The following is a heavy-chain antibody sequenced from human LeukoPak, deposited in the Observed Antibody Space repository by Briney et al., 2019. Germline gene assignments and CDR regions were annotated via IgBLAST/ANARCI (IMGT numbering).Heavy chain of an antibody. J-gene: IGHJ4*02. CDR3: ARLHCSGGSYRDY. D-gene: IGHD2-15*01. CDR1: GFTFSAYS. CDR2: ISSSSSST. V-gene: IGHV3-48*02. Sequence: GGSLRLSCAASGFTFSAYSMNWVRQAPGKGLEWVSDISSSSSSTNYADSVKGRFTISRDNAKKSLYLQMNSLRDEDTAVYYCARLHCSGGSYRDYWGQGTLVTVSS.